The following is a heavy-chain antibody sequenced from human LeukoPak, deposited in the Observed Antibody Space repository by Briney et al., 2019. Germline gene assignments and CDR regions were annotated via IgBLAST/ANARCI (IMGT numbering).Heavy chain of an antibody. CDR1: GFTFSSYS. CDR2: ISSSSSTI. D-gene: IGHD2-2*01. V-gene: IGHV3-48*04. CDR3: AKAQYQLLYDYYYYMDV. Sequence: GGSLRLSCAASGFTFSSYSMNWVRQAPGKGLEWVSYISSSSSTIYYADSVKGRFTISRDNAKNSLYLQMNSLRAEDTAVYYCAKAQYQLLYDYYYYMDVWGKGTTVTVSS. J-gene: IGHJ6*03.